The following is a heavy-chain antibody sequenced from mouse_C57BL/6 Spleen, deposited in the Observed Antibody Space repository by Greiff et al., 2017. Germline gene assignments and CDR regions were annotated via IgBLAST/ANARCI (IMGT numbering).Heavy chain of an antibody. V-gene: IGHV2-2*01. J-gene: IGHJ1*03. CDR2: IWSGGST. CDR1: GFSLTSYG. CDR3: ARKDSEGYFDV. Sequence: VKRQQSGPGLVQPSQSLSITCTVSGFSLTSYGVHWVRQSPGKGLEWLGVIWSGGSTDYNAAFISRLSISKDNSKSQVFFKMNSLQADDTAIYYCARKDSEGYFDVWGTGTTVTVSS.